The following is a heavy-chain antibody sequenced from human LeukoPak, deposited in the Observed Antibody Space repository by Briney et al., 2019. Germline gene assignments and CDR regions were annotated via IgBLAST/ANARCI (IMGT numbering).Heavy chain of an antibody. Sequence: GGSLGLSCAASGFTFSSYWMHWVRQAPGKGLVWVSRINSDGSSTSYADSVKGRFTISRDNAKNTLYLQMNSLRAEDTAVYYCARIPGGSGSQFDYWGQGTLVTVSS. CDR2: INSDGSST. CDR3: ARIPGGSGSQFDY. V-gene: IGHV3-74*01. J-gene: IGHJ4*02. D-gene: IGHD3-10*01. CDR1: GFTFSSYW.